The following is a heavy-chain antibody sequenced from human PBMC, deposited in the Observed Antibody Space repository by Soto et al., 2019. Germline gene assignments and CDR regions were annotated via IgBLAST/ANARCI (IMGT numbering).Heavy chain of an antibody. Sequence: QSQTLSLTCAISGDSVSSNRAAWNWIRQSPSRGLEWQGRTYYRSKWYNDSAVSVKSRITINPDTSKNQFSLQLNSVTPEDTAVYYCAREQQLDSVFDYWGQGTLVTVSS. J-gene: IGHJ4*02. CDR3: AREQQLDSVFDY. CDR1: GDSVSSNRAA. V-gene: IGHV6-1*01. D-gene: IGHD6-13*01. CDR2: TYYRSKWYN.